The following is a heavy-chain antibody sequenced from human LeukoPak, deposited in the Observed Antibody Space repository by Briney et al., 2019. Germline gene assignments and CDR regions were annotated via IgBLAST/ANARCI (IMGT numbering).Heavy chain of an antibody. CDR3: ARGVRGVIITPILD. CDR2: IYSGGST. Sequence: GGSLGLSCAASGFTVSSNYMSWVRQAPGKGLEWVSVIYSGGSTYYADSVKGRFTISRDNSKNTLYLQMNSLRAEDTAVYYCARGVRGVIITPILDWGQGTLVTVSS. D-gene: IGHD3-10*01. CDR1: GFTVSSNY. J-gene: IGHJ4*02. V-gene: IGHV3-53*01.